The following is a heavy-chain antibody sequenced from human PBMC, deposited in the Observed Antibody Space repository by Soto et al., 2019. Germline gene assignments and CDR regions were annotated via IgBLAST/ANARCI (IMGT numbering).Heavy chain of an antibody. Sequence: GGSLRLSCAASGLTFSSYWMHWVRQAPGKGLAWVSRVTSDGSSTTYAASVKGRFTISRDNAKNTLSLQMSGLRAEDTGVYYCARDPRASGNSHFDCWGQGTLVTVSS. CDR3: ARDPRASGNSHFDC. CDR2: VTSDGSST. CDR1: GLTFSSYW. V-gene: IGHV3-74*01. J-gene: IGHJ4*02. D-gene: IGHD6-13*01.